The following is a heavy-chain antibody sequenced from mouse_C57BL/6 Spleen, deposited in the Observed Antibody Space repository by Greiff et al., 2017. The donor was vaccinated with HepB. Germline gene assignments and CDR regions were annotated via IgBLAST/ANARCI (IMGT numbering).Heavy chain of an antibody. D-gene: IGHD1-1*01. Sequence: QVQLKQPGAELVRPGTSVKLSCKASGYTFTSYWMHWVKQRPGQGLEWIGVIDPSDSYTNYNQKFKGKATLTVDTSSSTAYMQLSSLTSEDSAVYYCARFITTVVEGGYFDVWGTGTTVTVSS. CDR3: ARFITTVVEGGYFDV. J-gene: IGHJ1*03. CDR1: GYTFTSYW. CDR2: IDPSDSYT. V-gene: IGHV1-59*01.